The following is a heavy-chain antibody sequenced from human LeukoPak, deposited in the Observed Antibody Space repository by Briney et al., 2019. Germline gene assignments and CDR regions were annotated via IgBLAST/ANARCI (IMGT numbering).Heavy chain of an antibody. D-gene: IGHD3-22*01. J-gene: IGHJ5*02. Sequence: SETLSLTCTASGGSISSYYWSWIRQPPGKGLEWIVYIYYSGSTNYNPSLKSRVTISVDTSKNQFSLKLSSVTAADTAVYYCATRMYYYDSSGYGGYCLDPWGQGTLVTVSS. CDR3: ATRMYYYDSSGYGGYCLDP. V-gene: IGHV4-59*08. CDR2: IYYSGST. CDR1: GGSISSYY.